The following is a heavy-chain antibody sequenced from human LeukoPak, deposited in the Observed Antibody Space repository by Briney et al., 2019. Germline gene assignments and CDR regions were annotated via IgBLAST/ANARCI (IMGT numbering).Heavy chain of an antibody. CDR3: ARDSIAVAGVDY. CDR1: GGSISSGGYY. V-gene: IGHV4-31*03. CDR2: IYYSGST. J-gene: IGHJ4*02. D-gene: IGHD6-19*01. Sequence: SETLSLTCTVSGGSISSGGYYWSWIRQHPGQGLEWIGYIYYSGSTYFNPSLKSRVTISVDTSKNQFSLKLSSVTAADTAVYYCARDSIAVAGVDYWGQGTLVTVSS.